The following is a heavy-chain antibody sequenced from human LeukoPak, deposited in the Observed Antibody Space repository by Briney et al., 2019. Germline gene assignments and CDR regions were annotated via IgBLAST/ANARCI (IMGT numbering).Heavy chain of an antibody. CDR2: IGPTGSDR. V-gene: IGHV3-21*06. Sequence: PGESLRLSCTASGLTFSTSGFNWVRQAPGKGLEWVASIGPTGSDRYHADSIKGRFTISRDNANNFLYLQMNSLRAEDTAVYYCAEDARPSYWGQGTLVTVSS. CDR3: AEDARPSY. CDR1: GLTFSTSG. J-gene: IGHJ4*02.